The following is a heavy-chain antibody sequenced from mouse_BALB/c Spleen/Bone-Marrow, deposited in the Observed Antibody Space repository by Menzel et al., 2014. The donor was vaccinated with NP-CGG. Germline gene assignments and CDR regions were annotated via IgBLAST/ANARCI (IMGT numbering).Heavy chain of an antibody. CDR2: IDPANGNT. CDR1: GFNIKDTY. D-gene: IGHD4-1*01. V-gene: IGHV14-3*02. J-gene: IGHJ4*01. CDR3: ARWEYYAMDY. Sequence: EVKLVESGAELVKPGASVKLSCTASGFNIKDTYMHWVKQRPEQGLEWIGRIDPANGNTKYDPKLQGKATITADTSSNTAYRQLSSLTSEDTAVYYCARWEYYAMDYWGQGTSVTVSS.